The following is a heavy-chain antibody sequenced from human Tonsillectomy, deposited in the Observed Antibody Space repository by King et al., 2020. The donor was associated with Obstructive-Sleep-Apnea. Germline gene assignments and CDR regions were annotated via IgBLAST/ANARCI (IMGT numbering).Heavy chain of an antibody. V-gene: IGHV2-26*01. CDR3: ARISEPRDVAMGPLYYYYGMDV. D-gene: IGHD5-18*01. CDR1: GFSLSNAGVG. CDR2: IFSNDEK. Sequence: TLKESGPVLVKPTETLTLTCTVSGFSLSNAGVGVSWIRQPPGKALEWLAHIFSNDEKSYSTSLRSRLTISKDTSKSQVVLTMTNMGPVDTATYYCARISEPRDVAMGPLYYYYGMDVWGQGTTVTVSS. J-gene: IGHJ6*02.